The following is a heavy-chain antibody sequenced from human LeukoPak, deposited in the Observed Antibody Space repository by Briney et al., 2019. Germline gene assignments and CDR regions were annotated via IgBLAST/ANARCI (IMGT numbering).Heavy chain of an antibody. J-gene: IGHJ4*02. D-gene: IGHD2-15*01. CDR3: AKDKGDCSGGSCYPDYFDY. Sequence: PGGSLRLSCAASGFTFSSYAMSWVRQAPGKGLEWVSAISGSGGSTYYADSVKGRFTISRDNSKNTLYLQMNSLRAEDTAVYYCAKDKGDCSGGSCYPDYFDYWGQGTLVTVSS. CDR2: ISGSGGST. V-gene: IGHV3-23*01. CDR1: GFTFSSYA.